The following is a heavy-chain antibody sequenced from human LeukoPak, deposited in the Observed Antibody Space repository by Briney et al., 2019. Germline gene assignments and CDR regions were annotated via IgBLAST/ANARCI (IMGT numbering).Heavy chain of an antibody. CDR3: AKDRYCGGGTCYWSYFDY. CDR2: ISGGGGST. CDR1: GFTFRTYA. D-gene: IGHD2-15*01. J-gene: IGHJ4*02. Sequence: PGGSLRLSCAASGFTFRTYAMSWVRQAPGKGLEWVPAISGGGGSTYYADSVKGRFTISRDNSKNTLFLQMNSLRAEDTAVYYCAKDRYCGGGTCYWSYFDYWGQGTLVTVSS. V-gene: IGHV3-23*01.